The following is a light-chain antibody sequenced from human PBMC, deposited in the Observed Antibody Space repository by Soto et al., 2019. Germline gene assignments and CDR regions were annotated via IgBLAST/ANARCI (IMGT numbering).Light chain of an antibody. Sequence: QSALTQPASVSGSPGQSITISCTGTSSDVGGYNYVSWYQHHPGNAPKLLIYDVSTRPSGVSNRFSGSKSGNTASLTISGLQAEDEADYYCCSYTRSSTRVFGTETKLTVL. CDR3: CSYTRSSTRV. J-gene: IGLJ1*01. V-gene: IGLV2-14*03. CDR1: SSDVGGYNY. CDR2: DVS.